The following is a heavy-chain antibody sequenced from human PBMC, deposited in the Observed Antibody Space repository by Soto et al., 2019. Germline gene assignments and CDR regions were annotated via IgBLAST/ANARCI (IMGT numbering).Heavy chain of an antibody. Sequence: DLEESGGGLVKPGGSLRLSCAASGFSFSDFYMSWVRQAPGKGLEWLSYISSGSGSTIYYADSVKGRFTISRDNAENSLYLQMNSLRAEDTAVYYCYATAVVARDYWGQGTLVTVSS. CDR3: YATAVVARDY. J-gene: IGHJ4*02. CDR1: GFSFSDFY. V-gene: IGHV3-11*01. D-gene: IGHD2-2*01. CDR2: ISSGSGSTI.